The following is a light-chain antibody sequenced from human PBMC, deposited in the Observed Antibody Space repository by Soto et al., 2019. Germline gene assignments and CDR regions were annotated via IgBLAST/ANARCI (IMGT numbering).Light chain of an antibody. Sequence: QSALTQPPSASGSPGQSVTISCTGTSSDVGGYNYVSWYQKHPGKAPKLMIYEVSKRPSGVPDRFSGSKSGNTASLNVSGLQAEDEADYYCSSYAGSNNHVVFGGGTKLPVL. J-gene: IGLJ2*01. CDR2: EVS. CDR1: SSDVGGYNY. CDR3: SSYAGSNNHVV. V-gene: IGLV2-8*01.